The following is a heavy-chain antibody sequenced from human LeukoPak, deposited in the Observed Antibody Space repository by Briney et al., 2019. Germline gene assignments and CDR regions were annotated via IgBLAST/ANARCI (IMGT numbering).Heavy chain of an antibody. CDR1: GYTFTGYY. J-gene: IGHJ4*02. Sequence: ASVKVSCKASGYTFTGYYMHWVRQAPGQGLEWMGWINPNSGGTNYAQKFQGRVTMIRDTSISTAYMELSRLRSDDTAVYYCARGPPSSDYYDSSGYPGTEYYFDYWGQGTLVTVSS. V-gene: IGHV1-2*02. CDR2: INPNSGGT. D-gene: IGHD3-22*01. CDR3: ARGPPSSDYYDSSGYPGTEYYFDY.